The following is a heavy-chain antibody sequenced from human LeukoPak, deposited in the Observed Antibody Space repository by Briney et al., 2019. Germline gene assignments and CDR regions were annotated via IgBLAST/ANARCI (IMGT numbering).Heavy chain of an antibody. V-gene: IGHV3-49*04. CDR2: IRSKAVGGTP. CDR1: GFTFDDYA. D-gene: IGHD4-17*01. J-gene: IGHJ4*02. CDR3: TRNTVTVHFDY. Sequence: PGRSLRLSCSVSGFTFDDYAVSWVRQAPGKGLEWVGFIRSKAVGGTPEYAASVRGRFTISRDDSKSIAYLQMNSLKTEDTAVYYCTRNTVTVHFDYWSQGTLVTVSS.